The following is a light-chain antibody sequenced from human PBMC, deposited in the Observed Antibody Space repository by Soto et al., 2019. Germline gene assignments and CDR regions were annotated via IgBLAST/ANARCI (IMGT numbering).Light chain of an antibody. CDR1: QSVSSSY. CDR3: QQYSDLPMT. V-gene: IGKV3-20*01. CDR2: GAS. J-gene: IGKJ5*01. Sequence: IVLTQSPGTLSLSPGERATLSCRASQSVSSSYLAWYQQKPGQAPRLLIYGASSRATGIPDRFSGSASGTDFTLTISRLEPEDFAVYFCQQYSDLPMTFGQGTRLEIK.